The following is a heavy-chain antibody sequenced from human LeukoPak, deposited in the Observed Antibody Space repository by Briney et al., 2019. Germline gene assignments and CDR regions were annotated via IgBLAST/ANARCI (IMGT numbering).Heavy chain of an antibody. Sequence: GGSLRLSCAASGFTFSSYEMNWVRQAPGKGLEWVSYISSSGSTIYYADSVKGRFTISRDNAKNSLYLQMNSLRAEDTAVYYCARGGEGDILTGDDAFDIWGQGTMVTASS. D-gene: IGHD3-9*01. CDR3: ARGGEGDILTGDDAFDI. J-gene: IGHJ3*02. V-gene: IGHV3-48*03. CDR2: ISSSGSTI. CDR1: GFTFSSYE.